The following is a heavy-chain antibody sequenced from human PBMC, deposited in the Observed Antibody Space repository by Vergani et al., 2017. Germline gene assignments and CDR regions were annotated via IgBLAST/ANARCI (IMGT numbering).Heavy chain of an antibody. CDR2: IYYSENK. J-gene: IGHJ5*02. V-gene: IGHV4-39*01. D-gene: IGHD3/OR15-3a*01. CDR1: GGSITYGAFY. CDR3: AGCFRDEGMIYGGTLENWFDP. Sequence: QLQLQESGPGLVKPSETLSLTCTVSGGSITYGAFYWGWIRQSPGKGLEWIGSIYYSENKFYNPSLESRFTLSIDTTTNQFSLKLKSVTAADTAVYYCAGCFRDEGMIYGGTLENWFDPWGQGTLVTVSS.